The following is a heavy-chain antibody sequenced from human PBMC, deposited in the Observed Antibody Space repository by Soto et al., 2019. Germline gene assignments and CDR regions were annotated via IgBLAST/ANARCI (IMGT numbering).Heavy chain of an antibody. CDR1: GFTFSSYS. CDR3: ARDMFGWNYDSSGYYPMDY. CDR2: ISSSSSTI. D-gene: IGHD3-22*01. J-gene: IGHJ4*02. Sequence: GGSLRLSCAASGFTFSSYSMNWVRQAPGKGLEWDSYISSSSSTIYYADSVKGRFTISRDNAKNSLYLQMNSLRAEDTAVYYCARDMFGWNYDSSGYYPMDYWGQGTLVTVSS. V-gene: IGHV3-48*01.